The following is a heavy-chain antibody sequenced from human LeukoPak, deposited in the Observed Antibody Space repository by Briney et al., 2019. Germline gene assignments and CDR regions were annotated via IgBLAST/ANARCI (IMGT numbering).Heavy chain of an antibody. V-gene: IGHV4-38-2*01. CDR2: IYHSGTT. J-gene: IGHJ6*04. D-gene: IGHD3-3*01. CDR1: TYSISSDYS. Sequence: PSETLSLTCAVSTYSISSDYSWGWIRQSPGKGREWIGSIYHSGTTYYNPSLKSRVAISVDTSKNEFSLKLSSVTAADSAVYYCARGSGWSGYSGVWGKGTTVTVSS. CDR3: ARGSGWSGYSGV.